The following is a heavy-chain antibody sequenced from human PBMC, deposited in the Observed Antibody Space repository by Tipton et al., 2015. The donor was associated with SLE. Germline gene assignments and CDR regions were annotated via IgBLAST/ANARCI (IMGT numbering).Heavy chain of an antibody. V-gene: IGHV4-59*01. J-gene: IGHJ3*02. CDR3: ARSLKGAFGM. CDR1: GGSISSYY. CDR2: VFYTGST. Sequence: TLSLTCTVSGGSISSYYWIWIRQPPGKGLEYVGDVFYTGSTTYNPSLRSRVTISVDTSKNQLSLKLTSVTAADTAVYYCARSLKGAFGMWGQGTMVTVSS.